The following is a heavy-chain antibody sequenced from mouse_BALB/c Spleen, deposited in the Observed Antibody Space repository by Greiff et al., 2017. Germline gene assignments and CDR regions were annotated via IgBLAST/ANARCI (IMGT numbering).Heavy chain of an antibody. J-gene: IGHJ3*01. D-gene: IGHD1-1*01. CDR3: ARDNYGSSSWFAY. CDR1: GFTFSSYG. CDR2: INSNGGST. V-gene: IGHV5-6-3*01. Sequence: EVQGVESGGGLVQPGGSLKLSCAASGFTFSSYGMSWVRQTPDKRLELVATINSNGGSTYYPDSVKGRFTISRDNAKNTLYLQMSSLKSEDTAMYYCARDNYGSSSWFAYWGQGTLVTVSA.